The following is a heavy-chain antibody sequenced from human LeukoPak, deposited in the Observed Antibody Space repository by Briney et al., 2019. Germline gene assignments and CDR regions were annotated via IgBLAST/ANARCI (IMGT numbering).Heavy chain of an antibody. Sequence: SETLSLTCTVSGGSISSSSHFWTWIRQPPGQGLEWNGSIYYSGKTYYNSYLKSRVTISVDTSNNQFSLKLSSVTAADTAVYYCARHENIVVVVAATGFDNWGQGTLVTVSS. CDR3: ARHENIVVVVAATGFDN. CDR1: GGSISSSSHF. D-gene: IGHD2-15*01. CDR2: IYYSGKT. V-gene: IGHV4-39*01. J-gene: IGHJ4*02.